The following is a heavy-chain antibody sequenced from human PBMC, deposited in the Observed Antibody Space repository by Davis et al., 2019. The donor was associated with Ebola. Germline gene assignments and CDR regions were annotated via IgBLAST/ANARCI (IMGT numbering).Heavy chain of an antibody. V-gene: IGHV4-34*01. Sequence: MPSDPLSLTFAVHGGSFSGYYSSWIRQPPGKGLEWIGEINHSGSTNYNPSLKSRVTISVDTSKNQFSLKLSSVTAADTAVYYCARGRFLEWAIDYWGQGTLVTVSS. J-gene: IGHJ4*02. CDR1: GGSFSGYY. CDR3: ARGRFLEWAIDY. D-gene: IGHD3-3*01. CDR2: INHSGST.